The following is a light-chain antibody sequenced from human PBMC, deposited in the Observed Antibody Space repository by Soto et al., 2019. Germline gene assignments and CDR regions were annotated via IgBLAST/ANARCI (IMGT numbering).Light chain of an antibody. J-gene: IGKJ4*01. Sequence: TVMTQSPATLSLSPWQGATLSCSASQRVGDDLSWYQQKPGQAPRLLIYGESTRATAIPARLSGSGSGTEFTITISSLQSEDSAVYYCQQYNNWPLTFGGGTKVDIK. CDR3: QQYNNWPLT. CDR1: QRVGDD. V-gene: IGKV3-15*01. CDR2: GES.